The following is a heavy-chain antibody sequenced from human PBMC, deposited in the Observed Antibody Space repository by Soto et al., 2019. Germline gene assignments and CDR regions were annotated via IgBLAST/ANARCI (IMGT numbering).Heavy chain of an antibody. Sequence: QITLNEPGPTVVKPTEPLTLTCTFSGFSLTTSGGGVGWVRQSPGKAPEWLAFIYWDDDKRFSTALKSRLTITEGPSKDQVVLKMAHVDPADTAAYYCARRVLRAVVGVVSTTAIYFDFLGQGTPVVVSS. CDR3: ARRVLRAVVGVVSTTAIYFDF. V-gene: IGHV2-5*02. CDR1: GFSLTTSGGG. J-gene: IGHJ4*02. CDR2: IYWDDDK. D-gene: IGHD3-3*01.